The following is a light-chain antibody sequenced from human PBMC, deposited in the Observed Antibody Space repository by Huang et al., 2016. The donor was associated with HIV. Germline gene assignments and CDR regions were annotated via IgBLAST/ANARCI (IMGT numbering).Light chain of an antibody. CDR2: MAS. CDR1: QSLVHDNGYSY. V-gene: IGKV2-28*01. Sequence: DIVMTQSPLSLPVTPGEPASISCRSSQSLVHDNGYSYLDWYLQKPGQSPQVLIYMASVRAPVLPDRFSGGGSGTNFTLEINRVDAEDVGTYYCMQSLQSLTFGGGTRLEIK. J-gene: IGKJ4*01. CDR3: MQSLQSLT.